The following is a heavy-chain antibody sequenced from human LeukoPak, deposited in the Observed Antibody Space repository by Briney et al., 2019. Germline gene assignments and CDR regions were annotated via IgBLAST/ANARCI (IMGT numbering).Heavy chain of an antibody. Sequence: SETLSLTCAVYGGSFSGYYWSWIRQPPGKGLEWIGEINHSGSTNYNPSLKSRVTISVDTSKNQFSLKLSSVTAADTAVYYCATECELLRAQRGLGFQHWGQGTLVTVSS. J-gene: IGHJ1*01. V-gene: IGHV4-34*01. CDR2: INHSGST. CDR3: ATECELLRAQRGLGFQH. CDR1: GGSFSGYY. D-gene: IGHD1-26*01.